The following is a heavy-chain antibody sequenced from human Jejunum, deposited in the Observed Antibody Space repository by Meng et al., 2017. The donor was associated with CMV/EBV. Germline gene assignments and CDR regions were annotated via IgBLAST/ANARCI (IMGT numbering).Heavy chain of an antibody. CDR1: GFSLDTGGVG. J-gene: IGHJ4*02. Sequence: SGFSLDTGGVGVGWIRQPPGKALEWLALIYWDDDKRYSPSLKSRLTITKDTSKNQVVLTMTNMDPVDTATYFCAHRRPLSAAGAFDYWGQGILVTVSS. D-gene: IGHD6-13*01. CDR3: AHRRPLSAAGAFDY. CDR2: IYWDDDK. V-gene: IGHV2-5*02.